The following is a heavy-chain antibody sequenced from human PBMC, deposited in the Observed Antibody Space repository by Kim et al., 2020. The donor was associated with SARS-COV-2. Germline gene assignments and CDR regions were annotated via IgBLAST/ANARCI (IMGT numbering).Heavy chain of an antibody. J-gene: IGHJ4*02. CDR3: ARAYSSGWAYFDY. V-gene: IGHV3-21*01. D-gene: IGHD6-19*01. Sequence: AHSGKGRFTISRTNAKNPLYLQMNSLRAEDTAVYYCARAYSSGWAYFDYWGQGTLVTVSS.